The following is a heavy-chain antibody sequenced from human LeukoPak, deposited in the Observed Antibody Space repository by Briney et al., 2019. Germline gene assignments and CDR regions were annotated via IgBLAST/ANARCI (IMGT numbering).Heavy chain of an antibody. CDR2: ISSSSSYI. Sequence: GGSLRLSCAASGFTFSSYSMNWVRQAPGKGLEWVSSISSSSSYIYYADSVKGRFTISRDNAKNSLYLQMNTLRAEDTAVYYCARAGRSGTYYDFDYWGQGTLVTVSS. D-gene: IGHD3-10*01. CDR1: GFTFSSYS. J-gene: IGHJ4*02. CDR3: ARAGRSGTYYDFDY. V-gene: IGHV3-21*01.